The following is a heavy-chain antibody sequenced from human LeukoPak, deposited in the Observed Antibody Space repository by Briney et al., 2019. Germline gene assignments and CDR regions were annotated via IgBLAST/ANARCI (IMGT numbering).Heavy chain of an antibody. CDR2: ISAYNGNT. Sequence: ASVKVSCRASGYAFSSYGITWVRQAPGQGLEWMGWISAYNGNTNYAQKFQGRVTMTTDTSTSTAHMELRSLRSDDTAVYYCARGYGGAAAVINFDYWGQGTLVTVSS. D-gene: IGHD6-13*01. CDR1: GYAFSSYG. J-gene: IGHJ4*02. V-gene: IGHV1-18*01. CDR3: ARGYGGAAAVINFDY.